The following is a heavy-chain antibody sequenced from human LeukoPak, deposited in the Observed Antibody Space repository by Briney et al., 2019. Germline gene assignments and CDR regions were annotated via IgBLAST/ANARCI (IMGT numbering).Heavy chain of an antibody. D-gene: IGHD6-13*01. V-gene: IGHV4-30-2*01. J-gene: IGHJ4*02. CDR2: IYHSGST. Sequence: SQTLSLTCTVSGGSISSGGYYWSWIRQPPGKGLEWIGYIYHSGSTYYNPSLKSRVTISVDRSKNQFSLKLSSVNAADTAVYYCARSGSSWYRGGYWGQGTLVTVSS. CDR3: ARSGSSWYRGGY. CDR1: GGSISSGGYY.